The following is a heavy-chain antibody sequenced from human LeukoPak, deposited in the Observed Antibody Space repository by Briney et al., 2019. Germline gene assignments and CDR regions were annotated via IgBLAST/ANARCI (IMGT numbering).Heavy chain of an antibody. CDR1: GYTFTGYY. J-gene: IGHJ5*02. CDR2: INPNSGAT. CDR3: ARDQKDGGEILLWFGESASWFAP. D-gene: IGHD3-10*01. Sequence: ASVKVSCKASGYTFTGYYMHWVRQAPGQGLEWMGWINPNSGATNYARKFQGRVTMTRDTSISTADMELRSLRSDDTAVYYCARDQKDGGEILLWFGESASWFAPWGQGPLVTVSS. V-gene: IGHV1-2*02.